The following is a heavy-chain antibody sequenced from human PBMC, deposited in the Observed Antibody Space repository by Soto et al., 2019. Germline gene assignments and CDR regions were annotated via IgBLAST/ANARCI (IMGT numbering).Heavy chain of an antibody. Sequence: GGSLRLSCAASGFTFSSYAMSWVRQAPGKGLEWVSAISGSGGSTYYADSVKGRFTISRDNSKNTLYLQMNSPRAEDTAVYYRAKLTLLNYYGSASPFDIWGQGTMVTVSS. CDR2: ISGSGGST. CDR1: GFTFSSYA. V-gene: IGHV3-23*01. CDR3: AKLTLLNYYGSASPFDI. D-gene: IGHD3-10*01. J-gene: IGHJ3*02.